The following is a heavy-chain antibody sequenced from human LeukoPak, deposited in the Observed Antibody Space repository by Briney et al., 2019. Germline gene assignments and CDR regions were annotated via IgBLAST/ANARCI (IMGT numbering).Heavy chain of an antibody. Sequence: GGSLRLSCAASGFTFSSYAMSWVRQAPGKGLEWVSSISSSSSYIYYADSVKGRFTISRDNAKNSLYLQMNSLRAEDTAMYYCVSSDRYYYYMDVWGKGTTVTVSS. CDR1: GFTFSSYA. CDR2: ISSSSSYI. J-gene: IGHJ6*03. CDR3: VSSDRYYYYMDV. V-gene: IGHV3-21*01.